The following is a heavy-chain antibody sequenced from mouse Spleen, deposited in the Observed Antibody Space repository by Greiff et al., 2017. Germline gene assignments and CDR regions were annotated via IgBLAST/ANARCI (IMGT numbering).Heavy chain of an antibody. CDR1: GYTFTSYW. J-gene: IGHJ2*01. CDR3: ARNWDDYFDY. Sequence: VQLQQPGAELVKPGASVKLSCKASGYTFTSYWMHWVKQRPGQGLEWIGEINPSNGRTNYNEKFKSKATLTVDKSSSTAYMQLSSLTSEDSAVYYCARNWDDYFDYWGQGTTLTVSS. CDR2: INPSNGRT. V-gene: IGHV1S81*02. D-gene: IGHD4-1*01.